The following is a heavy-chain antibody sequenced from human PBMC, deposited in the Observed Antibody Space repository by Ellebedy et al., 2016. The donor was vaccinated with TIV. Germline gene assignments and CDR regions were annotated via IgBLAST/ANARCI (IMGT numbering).Heavy chain of an antibody. D-gene: IGHD1-26*01. CDR2: LDPEDGET. CDR1: GYTLTELS. J-gene: IGHJ4*02. CDR3: ARGPPKWEVPLDLDC. V-gene: IGHV1-24*01. Sequence: AASVKVSCKVSGYTLTELSMHWMRQVPGKGLEWMGGLDPEDGETTYSQKFQGRVTMSEDTSTDTSYMELSSLRSEDTAVYYCARGPPKWEVPLDLDCWGQGTLVIVSS.